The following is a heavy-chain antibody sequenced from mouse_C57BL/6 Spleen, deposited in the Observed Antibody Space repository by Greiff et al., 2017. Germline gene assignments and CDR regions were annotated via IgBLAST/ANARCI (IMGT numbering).Heavy chain of an antibody. CDR2: INPSTGGT. Sequence: VQLQQSGPELVKPGASVKISCKASGYSFTGYYMNWVKQSPEKSLEWIGEINPSTGGTTYNQKFKAKATLTVDKSSSTAYMQLKSRTSEDAAVYYCARPTTAYFDYWGQGTTLTVSS. J-gene: IGHJ2*01. V-gene: IGHV1-42*01. D-gene: IGHD1-2*01. CDR3: ARPTTAYFDY. CDR1: GYSFTGYY.